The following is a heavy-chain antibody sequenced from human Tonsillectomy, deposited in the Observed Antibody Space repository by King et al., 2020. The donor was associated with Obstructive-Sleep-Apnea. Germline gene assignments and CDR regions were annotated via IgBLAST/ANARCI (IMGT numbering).Heavy chain of an antibody. CDR3: ARDRYGDYRHGMDV. D-gene: IGHD4-17*01. CDR2: IYSCGST. CDR1: GFTVSSNY. V-gene: IGHV3-66*01. Sequence: VQLVESGGGLVQPGGSLRLSCAASGFTVSSNYMSWVRQAPGKGLEWVSVIYSCGSTYYADSVKGRFTISSDNSKNTPYLQMNSLRAEDTAVYYCARDRYGDYRHGMDVWGQGTTVTVSS. J-gene: IGHJ6*02.